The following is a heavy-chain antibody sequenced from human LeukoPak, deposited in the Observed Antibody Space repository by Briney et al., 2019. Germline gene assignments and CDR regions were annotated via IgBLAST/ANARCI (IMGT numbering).Heavy chain of an antibody. CDR1: GYTFTGYY. CDR3: ARTDILTGSPYFDY. V-gene: IGHV1-18*04. Sequence: ASVKVSCKASGYTFTGYYMHWVRQAPGQGLEWMGWISAYNGNTNYAQKLQGRVTMTTDTSTSTAYMELRSLRSDDTAVYYCARTDILTGSPYFDYWGQGTLVTVSS. D-gene: IGHD3-9*01. J-gene: IGHJ4*02. CDR2: ISAYNGNT.